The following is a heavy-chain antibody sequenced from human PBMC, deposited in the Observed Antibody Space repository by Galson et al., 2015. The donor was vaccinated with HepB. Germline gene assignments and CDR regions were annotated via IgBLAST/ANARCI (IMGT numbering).Heavy chain of an antibody. Sequence: SLRLSCAASGFTFSSYGMHWVRQAPGKGLEWVAVIWYDGSNKYYADSVKGRFTISRDNSKNTLYLQMNSLRAEDTAVYYCARDHDSSGYYYGVARGCPDYWGQGTLVTVSS. J-gene: IGHJ4*02. V-gene: IGHV3-33*08. CDR3: ARDHDSSGYYYGVARGCPDY. D-gene: IGHD3-22*01. CDR2: IWYDGSNK. CDR1: GFTFSSYG.